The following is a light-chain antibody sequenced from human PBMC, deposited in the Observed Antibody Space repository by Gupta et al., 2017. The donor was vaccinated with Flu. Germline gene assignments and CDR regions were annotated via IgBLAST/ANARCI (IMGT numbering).Light chain of an antibody. Sequence: EIVLTHSLATLSLSPGERATLSCRATQSVSSYLAWYQQKPGQAPRLLIYDSSNRATGIPARFSGSGSGTAFTLPISSLEPEDFAVYYCQQRSNWPGAFGPGTKVDIK. CDR2: DSS. CDR1: QSVSSY. V-gene: IGKV3-11*01. J-gene: IGKJ3*01. CDR3: QQRSNWPGA.